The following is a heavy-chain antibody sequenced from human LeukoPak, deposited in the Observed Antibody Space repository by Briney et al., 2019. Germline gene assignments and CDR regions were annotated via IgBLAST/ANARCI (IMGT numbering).Heavy chain of an antibody. CDR2: IYYSGST. V-gene: IGHV4-39*02. Sequence: PSETLSLTCTVSVGSISSTNYYWGWIRQPPGKGLEWIGSIYYSGSTYYNPSLKSRLTISVDTSKNHFSLNLSSVTAADTAVYYCARAAVCSGGSCYNWFDPWGQGTLVTVSS. CDR3: ARAAVCSGGSCYNWFDP. CDR1: VGSISSTNYY. D-gene: IGHD2-15*01. J-gene: IGHJ5*02.